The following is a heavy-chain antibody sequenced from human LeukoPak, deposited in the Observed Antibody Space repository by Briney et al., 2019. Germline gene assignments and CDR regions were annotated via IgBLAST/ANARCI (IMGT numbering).Heavy chain of an antibody. CDR3: AKPYCSGGSCYHSGYYYYYMDV. V-gene: IGHV3-23*01. J-gene: IGHJ6*03. D-gene: IGHD2-15*01. Sequence: PGGPLRLSCAASGFTFSSYAMSWVRQAPGKGLEWVSAISGSGGSTYYADSVKGRFTISRDNSKNTLYLQMNSLRAEDTAVYYCAKPYCSGGSCYHSGYYYYYMDVWGKGTTVTVSS. CDR1: GFTFSSYA. CDR2: ISGSGGST.